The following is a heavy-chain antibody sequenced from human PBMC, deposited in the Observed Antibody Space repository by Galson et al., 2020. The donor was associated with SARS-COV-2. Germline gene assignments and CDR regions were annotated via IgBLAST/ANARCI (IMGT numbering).Heavy chain of an antibody. Sequence: ETSETLSLTCSVSAAPMSRYYWSWIRQPPGKGLEWIGYISYSGSTSYNPSLRSRVTISVDLSKNQLSLKVTSVTAADTAVYYCARDPAPLYGDNYYYGMDVWGRGTTVTVSS. CDR1: AAPMSRYY. V-gene: IGHV4-59*01. D-gene: IGHD4-17*01. CDR2: ISYSGST. CDR3: ARDPAPLYGDNYYYGMDV. J-gene: IGHJ6*02.